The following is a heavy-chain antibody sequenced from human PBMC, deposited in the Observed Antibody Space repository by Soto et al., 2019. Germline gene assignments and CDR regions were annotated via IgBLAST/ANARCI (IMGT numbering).Heavy chain of an antibody. Sequence: QVQLVQSGAEVKKPGSSVKVSCKASGGSFSTYGINWVRLAPGQGLEWMGGIIPKFGTTNYAQKFRGRVRITSQESTNTAYTELNYLRSEDTAVYFCASELDPYDGGTSRSLDYWGQGTLVTVSS. D-gene: IGHD2-15*01. CDR1: GGSFSTYG. J-gene: IGHJ4*02. CDR2: IIPKFGTT. V-gene: IGHV1-69*13. CDR3: ASELDPYDGGTSRSLDY.